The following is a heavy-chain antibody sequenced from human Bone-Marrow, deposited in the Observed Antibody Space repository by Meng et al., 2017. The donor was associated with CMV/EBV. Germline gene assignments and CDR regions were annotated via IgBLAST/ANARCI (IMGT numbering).Heavy chain of an antibody. CDR1: GFIFSTYA. CDR2: IYSGGSST. D-gene: IGHD3-3*01. CDR3: AKDREYYDYNYGMDV. Sequence: GGSLRPSCAASGFIFSTYAMNWVRQAPGKGLEWVSVIYSGGSSTYYADSVKGRFTISRDNSKNTLYLQMNSLRVEDTAVYYCAKDREYYDYNYGMDVWGQGTTVTVYS. V-gene: IGHV3-23*03. J-gene: IGHJ6*02.